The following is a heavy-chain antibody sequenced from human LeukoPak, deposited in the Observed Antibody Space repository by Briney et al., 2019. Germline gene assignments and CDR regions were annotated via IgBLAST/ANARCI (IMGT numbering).Heavy chain of an antibody. CDR2: ISSSSSYI. V-gene: IGHV3-21*01. Sequence: PGGSLRLSCAASGFTFSSYSMNWVRQAPGKGLEWVSSISSSSSYIYYADSVKGRFTISRDNAKNSLYLQMNSLRAEDTAVYYCARYDRPSTYYYYYGMDVWGQGTTVTVSS. CDR1: GFTFSSYS. J-gene: IGHJ6*02. CDR3: ARYDRPSTYYYYYGMDV. D-gene: IGHD1-1*01.